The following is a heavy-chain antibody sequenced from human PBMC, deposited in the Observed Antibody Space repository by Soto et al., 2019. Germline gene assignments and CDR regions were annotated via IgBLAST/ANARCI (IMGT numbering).Heavy chain of an antibody. CDR3: AKYYRSLRYFGWSNPQTAYYYYYYGMDV. CDR2: ISGSGGST. J-gene: IGHJ6*02. Sequence: EVQLLESGGGLVQPGGSLRLSCAASGFTFSSYAMSWVRQAPGKGLEWGSAISGSGGSTYYADSLKGRFTISRDNSKNTLYLQINSLRAEVTAVYYCAKYYRSLRYFGWSNPQTAYYYYYYGMDVWGQGTTVTVFS. D-gene: IGHD3-9*01. CDR1: GFTFSSYA. V-gene: IGHV3-23*01.